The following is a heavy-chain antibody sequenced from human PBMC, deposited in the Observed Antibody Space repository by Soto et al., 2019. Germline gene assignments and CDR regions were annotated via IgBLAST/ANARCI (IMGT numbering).Heavy chain of an antibody. CDR3: ARSEASSSWTLGWFDP. J-gene: IGHJ5*02. Sequence: QVQLQESGPGLLKPSQTLSLTCTVSGGSISSGGYYWSWIRQHPGKGLECIGYIYYSGSTYYNPSLKSRVTISVDTSKKQFSMKLSSVTAADTAVYYCARSEASSSWTLGWFDPWGQGTLVTVSS. CDR1: GGSISSGGYY. D-gene: IGHD6-13*01. V-gene: IGHV4-31*03. CDR2: IYYSGST.